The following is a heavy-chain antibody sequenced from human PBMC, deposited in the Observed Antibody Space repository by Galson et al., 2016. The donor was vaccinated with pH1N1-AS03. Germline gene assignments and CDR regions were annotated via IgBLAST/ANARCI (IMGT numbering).Heavy chain of an antibody. CDR3: ARAAPFDP. V-gene: IGHV1-18*04. CDR1: GYTFPNFG. Sequence: SVKVSCKASGYTFPNFGMSWVRQAPGQGLEWMGWISPYNGNTQYAQRLEGRVTMTTDTSTNTAYLELRSLTYDDTAVYYCARAAPFDPWDHGTLVIVSS. D-gene: IGHD2-15*01. J-gene: IGHJ5*02. CDR2: ISPYNGNT.